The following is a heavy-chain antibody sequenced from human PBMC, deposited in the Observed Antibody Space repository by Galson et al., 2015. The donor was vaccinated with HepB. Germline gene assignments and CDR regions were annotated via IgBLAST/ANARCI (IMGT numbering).Heavy chain of an antibody. CDR1: GGTFSSYA. Sequence: SVKVSCKASGGTFSSYAFNWVRQAPGQGLEWMGGIIPMLDTTTSAQRFQGRVTITADELTNTVYMELSSLRSEDTAVYYCARVGGKLGYCSGGRCSNWFDPWGQGTLVTVSS. V-gene: IGHV1-69*13. D-gene: IGHD2-15*01. CDR3: ARVGGKLGYCSGGRCSNWFDP. J-gene: IGHJ5*02. CDR2: IIPMLDTT.